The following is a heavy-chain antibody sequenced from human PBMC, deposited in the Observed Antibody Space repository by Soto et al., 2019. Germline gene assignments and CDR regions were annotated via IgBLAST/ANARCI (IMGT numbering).Heavy chain of an antibody. Sequence: EVQLVESGGGLVQPGGSLRLSCAASGFTFSSYWMSWVRQAPGKGLEWVANIKQDGSEKYYVDSVKGRFTISRDNAKNSLDLQMNIMRAEDTAVYYCALGGDAFDIWGQWTMVTVSS. V-gene: IGHV3-7*01. CDR2: IKQDGSEK. CDR3: ALGGDAFDI. D-gene: IGHD3-10*01. J-gene: IGHJ3*02. CDR1: GFTFSSYW.